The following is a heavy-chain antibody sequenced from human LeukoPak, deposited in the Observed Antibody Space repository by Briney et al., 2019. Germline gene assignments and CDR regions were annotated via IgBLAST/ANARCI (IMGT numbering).Heavy chain of an antibody. D-gene: IGHD6-19*01. CDR2: ISGSGGST. J-gene: IGHJ3*02. CDR1: GFTFTSYA. CDR3: AKSGPGGWYRGGAFDI. Sequence: GGSLRLSCAASGFTFTSYAMSWVRQAPGEGLEWVSAISGSGGSTYYADSVKGRFPISSDNSKNLLYLQMNSLRAEYTAVYYGAKSGPGGWYRGGAFDIWGQGTMVTVSS. V-gene: IGHV3-23*01.